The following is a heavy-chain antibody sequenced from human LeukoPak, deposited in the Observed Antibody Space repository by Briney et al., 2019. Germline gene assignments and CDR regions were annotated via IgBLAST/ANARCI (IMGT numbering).Heavy chain of an antibody. D-gene: IGHD5-18*01. J-gene: IGHJ6*03. CDR1: GGSFSGYY. CDR2: INHSGST. V-gene: IGHV4-34*01. CDR3: AREDWEYSYGQPYYYYMDV. Sequence: SETLSLTCAVYGGSFSGYYWSWIRQPPGKGLEWIGEINHSGSTNYNPSLKSRVTISVDTSKNQFSLKLSSVTAADTAVYYCAREDWEYSYGQPYYYYMDVWGKGTTVTVSS.